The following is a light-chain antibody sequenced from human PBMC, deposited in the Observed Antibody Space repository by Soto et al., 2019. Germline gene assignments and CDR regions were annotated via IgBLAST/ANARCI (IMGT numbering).Light chain of an antibody. CDR3: SSFVSSSALVV. V-gene: IGLV2-14*01. CDR2: DVS. J-gene: IGLJ2*01. Sequence: QSALTQPVSVSGSPGQSITISCTGTSSDVGNYNYVSWYQQHPGKAPKLMIYDVSNRPSGVSDRFSGSKSGNTASLTISGLQAEDEADYYCSSFVSSSALVVFGGGTKLTVL. CDR1: SSDVGNYNY.